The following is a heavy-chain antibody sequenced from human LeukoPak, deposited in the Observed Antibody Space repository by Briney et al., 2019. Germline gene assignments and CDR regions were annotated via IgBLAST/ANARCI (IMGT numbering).Heavy chain of an antibody. V-gene: IGHV3-48*03. J-gene: IGHJ6*02. CDR2: ITSSGGAI. CDR1: GFTFSSYG. CDR3: AKDLRSSWSYYYYGMDV. Sequence: GGSLRLSCAASGFTFSSYGMNWVRQAPGKGLEWVSYITSSGGAIYYTDSVKGRFTISRDNAKNSLYLQMNSLRTEDTALYYCAKDLRSSWSYYYYGMDVWGQGTTVTVSS. D-gene: IGHD6-13*01.